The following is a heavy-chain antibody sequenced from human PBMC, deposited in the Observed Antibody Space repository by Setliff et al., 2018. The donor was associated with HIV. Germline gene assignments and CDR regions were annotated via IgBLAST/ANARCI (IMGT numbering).Heavy chain of an antibody. CDR3: ARGPQQTGWYGGACDV. J-gene: IGHJ3*01. V-gene: IGHV3-7*03. CDR2: IKQDGRER. D-gene: IGHD6-19*01. Sequence: GASLRLSCAGSGFTISDYWMSWVRQAPGKGLEWVANIKQDGRERYNVDSVKGRFTISRDNANNSLYLQLNSLRAEDTAVYYCARGPQQTGWYGGACDVWGQGTMVTVSS. CDR1: GFTISDYW.